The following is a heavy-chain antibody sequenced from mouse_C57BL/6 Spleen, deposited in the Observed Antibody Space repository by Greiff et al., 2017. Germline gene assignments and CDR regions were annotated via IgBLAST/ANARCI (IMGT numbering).Heavy chain of an antibody. V-gene: IGHV5-16*01. D-gene: IGHD2-2*01. Sequence: EVKLVESEGGLVQPGSSMKLSCTASGFTFSDYYMAWVRQVPEKGLEWVANINYDGSSTYYLDSLKSRFIISRDNAKNILYLQMSSLKSEDTATXYCAREGPYGYDYWGQGTTLTVSS. J-gene: IGHJ2*01. CDR3: AREGPYGYDY. CDR1: GFTFSDYY. CDR2: INYDGSST.